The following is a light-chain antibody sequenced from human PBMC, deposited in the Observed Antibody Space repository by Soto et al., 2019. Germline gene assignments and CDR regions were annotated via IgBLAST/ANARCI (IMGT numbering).Light chain of an antibody. CDR3: GAWDGGLSAFV. CDR2: DNN. Sequence: QSVLTLPPSLSAAPGRTVPISCSVSSSNIGNSFVSWYQQLPGTAPRLLIYDNNERPSGIPDRFSGSKSGTSATLGITGLQTGDEADYYCGAWDGGLSAFVFGTGTKVTVL. V-gene: IGLV1-51*01. J-gene: IGLJ1*01. CDR1: SSNIGNSF.